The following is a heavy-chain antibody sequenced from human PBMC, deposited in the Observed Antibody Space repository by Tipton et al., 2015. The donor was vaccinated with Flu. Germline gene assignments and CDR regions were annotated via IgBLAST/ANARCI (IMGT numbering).Heavy chain of an antibody. V-gene: IGHV4-61*02. CDR1: GDSITTGSHF. CDR2: IYINGGT. D-gene: IGHD3-22*01. J-gene: IGHJ6*02. Sequence: TLSLTCTVSGDSITTGSHFWTWIRQPAGKGLEWIGRIYINGGTKYNPSLKGRVTISLDTSKNQFSLKLNSVTAADTAVYYCARDPLDDSSAYYYDYYYGLDVWGQGTAVTVSS. CDR3: ARDPLDDSSAYYYDYYYGLDV.